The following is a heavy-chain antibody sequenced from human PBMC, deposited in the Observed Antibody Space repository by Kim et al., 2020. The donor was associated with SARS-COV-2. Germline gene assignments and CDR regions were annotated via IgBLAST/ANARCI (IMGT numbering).Heavy chain of an antibody. J-gene: IGHJ3*02. Sequence: VKGRFTISRDNAKNSLYLQMNSLRAEDTALYYCAKDFYGSGSYFKDAFDIWGQGTMVTVSS. V-gene: IGHV3-9*01. D-gene: IGHD3-10*01. CDR3: AKDFYGSGSYFKDAFDI.